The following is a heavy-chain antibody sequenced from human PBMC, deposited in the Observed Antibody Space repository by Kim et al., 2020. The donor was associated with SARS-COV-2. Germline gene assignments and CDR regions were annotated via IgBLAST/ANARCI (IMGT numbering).Heavy chain of an antibody. CDR3: AREGQQLDAFDM. Sequence: YYGDTVRGRFTISRDTAENSLDLQMNSLTGEDTALYYCAREGQQLDAFDMGGQGTMVTVSS. V-gene: IGHV3-7*04. J-gene: IGHJ3*02. D-gene: IGHD6-13*01.